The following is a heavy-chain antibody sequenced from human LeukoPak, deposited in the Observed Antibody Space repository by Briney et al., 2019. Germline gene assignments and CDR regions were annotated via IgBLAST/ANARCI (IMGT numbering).Heavy chain of an antibody. CDR3: AKPYSGYEYYFDY. CDR1: GFTFISYA. J-gene: IGHJ4*02. CDR2: ISGSGDST. Sequence: PGGSLRLSCAASGFTFISYAMNWVRQAPGKGLEWVSVISGSGDSTYYADSVKDRFTISRDNSKNTLYLQMNSLRAEDTAVYYCAKPYSGYEYYFDYWGQGTLVTVSS. D-gene: IGHD5-12*01. V-gene: IGHV3-23*01.